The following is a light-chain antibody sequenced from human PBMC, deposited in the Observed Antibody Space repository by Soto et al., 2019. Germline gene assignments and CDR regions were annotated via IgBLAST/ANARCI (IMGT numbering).Light chain of an antibody. J-gene: IGKJ3*01. CDR1: QSVSSSY. Sequence: ESVLTQSPGTLSMSPGERATLSCRASQSVSSSYSAWYQQKPGQAPRLLIYGASSRATGIPDRFSGSGSGTAFTLTISSLEPEDFAVYYCQQYGSSPFTFGPGTKVDIK. CDR2: GAS. V-gene: IGKV3-20*01. CDR3: QQYGSSPFT.